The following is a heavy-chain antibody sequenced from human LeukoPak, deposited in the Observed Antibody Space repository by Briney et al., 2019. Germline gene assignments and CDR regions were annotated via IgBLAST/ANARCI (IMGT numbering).Heavy chain of an antibody. D-gene: IGHD2-2*01. CDR3: ARGDIVVVPAGRKRHYFDY. CDR2: INHSGST. CDR1: GGSFSGYY. V-gene: IGHV4-34*01. Sequence: SETLSLTCAVYGGSFSGYYWSWIRQPPGKGPEWIGEINHSGSTNYNPSLKSRVTISVDTSKNQFSLKLSSVTAADTAVYYCARGDIVVVPAGRKRHYFDYWGQGTLVTVSS. J-gene: IGHJ4*02.